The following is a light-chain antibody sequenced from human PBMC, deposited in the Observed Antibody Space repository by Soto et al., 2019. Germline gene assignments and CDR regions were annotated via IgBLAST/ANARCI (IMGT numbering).Light chain of an antibody. Sequence: QSALTQPASVSGSPGQSITISCTGTSSDVGGYNYVSWYQQHPGKAPKLMIYEVSNRPSGVSNRFSGSKSGNTASLTISGLQAEDEGDYSCSSYTSSSTLVVFGGGTKLTVL. J-gene: IGLJ2*01. CDR2: EVS. CDR3: SSYTSSSTLVV. CDR1: SSDVGGYNY. V-gene: IGLV2-14*01.